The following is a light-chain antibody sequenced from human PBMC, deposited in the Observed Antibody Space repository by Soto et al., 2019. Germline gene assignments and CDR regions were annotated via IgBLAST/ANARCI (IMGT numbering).Light chain of an antibody. CDR1: SSDLLGYNY. J-gene: IGLJ3*02. V-gene: IGLV2-14*01. Sequence: QSALTQPAFVSGSPVLSITISCTATSSDLLGYNYVSWYQQHPGKAPKLLIYEVTNRPSGVSNRFSGSQSGSTASLTISGLQAEDEADYYCSSYTRSSTWVFGGGTKLTVL. CDR3: SSYTRSSTWV. CDR2: EVT.